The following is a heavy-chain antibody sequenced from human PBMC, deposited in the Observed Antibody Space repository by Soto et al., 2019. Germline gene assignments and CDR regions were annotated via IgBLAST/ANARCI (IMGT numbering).Heavy chain of an antibody. D-gene: IGHD3-9*01. Sequence: EASVKVSCKVSGYTLTELSIHWVRQAPGKGLEWMGGFDPEDGETIYAQKFQGRVTMTEDTSTDTAYMELSSLRSEDTAVYYCARLFPDLTGSPFYFDYWGQGTLVTVSS. CDR2: FDPEDGET. V-gene: IGHV1-24*01. CDR3: ARLFPDLTGSPFYFDY. J-gene: IGHJ4*02. CDR1: GYTLTELS.